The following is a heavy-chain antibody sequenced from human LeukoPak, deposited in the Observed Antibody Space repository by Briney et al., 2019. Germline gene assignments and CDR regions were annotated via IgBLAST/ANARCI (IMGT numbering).Heavy chain of an antibody. Sequence: PSETLSLTCTVSGGSISSHTYYWGWIRQAPGKGLEWIGSINYSGNTYYNPSLKSRVTISVDTSKNQFSLELRSVVAAVYYCARHDAAAVVEYWGQGTLVTVSS. J-gene: IGHJ4*02. D-gene: IGHD6-19*01. CDR3: ARHDAAAVVEY. CDR2: INYSGNT. V-gene: IGHV4-39*01. CDR1: GGSISSHTYY.